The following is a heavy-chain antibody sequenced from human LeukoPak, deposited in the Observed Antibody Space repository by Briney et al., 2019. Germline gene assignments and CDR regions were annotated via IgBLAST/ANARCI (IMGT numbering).Heavy chain of an antibody. CDR1: GGSISSYY. CDR2: ISYSGNT. V-gene: IGHV4-59*12. CDR3: ARDGDTAMVGDFFDC. J-gene: IGHJ4*02. D-gene: IGHD5-18*01. Sequence: SETLSLTCTVSGGSISSYYWTWLRQPPGKGLEWVGYISYSGNTNHNPSLKSRVTMSVDTSKSQFSLKLSSVTAADTAVYYCARDGDTAMVGDFFDCWGQGTLVTVSS.